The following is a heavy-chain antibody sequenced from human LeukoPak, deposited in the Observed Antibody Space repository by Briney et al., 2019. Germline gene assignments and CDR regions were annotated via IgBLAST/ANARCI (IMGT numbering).Heavy chain of an antibody. D-gene: IGHD1-1*01. CDR3: ARGPTISETGYFDF. Sequence: SETLSLTCAAYGGSFSTYYWSWIRQSPGNGLEWIAEINHRGDTNYNPSVKSRVTISVDTSKNQFSLKVRSLTAADTAVYYCARGPTISETGYFDFWGQGTLVTVSS. CDR1: GGSFSTYY. V-gene: IGHV4-34*01. CDR2: INHRGDT. J-gene: IGHJ4*03.